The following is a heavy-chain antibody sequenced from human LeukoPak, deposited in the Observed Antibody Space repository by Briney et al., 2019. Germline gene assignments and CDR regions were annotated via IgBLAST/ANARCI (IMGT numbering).Heavy chain of an antibody. V-gene: IGHV3-30*03. CDR2: VSSNGSKT. CDR1: GFTFSNYG. Sequence: GGSLRLSCAASGFTFSNYGMHWVRQAPGKGPEWVAVVSSNGSKTYYADSVKGRFTISRDSSKDTLYLQMNSLRAEDTAVYYCARSTPSDYWGQGTLVTVSS. J-gene: IGHJ4*02. CDR3: ARSTPSDY.